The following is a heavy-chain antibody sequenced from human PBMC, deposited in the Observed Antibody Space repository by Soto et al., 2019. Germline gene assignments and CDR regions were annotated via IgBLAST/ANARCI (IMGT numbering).Heavy chain of an antibody. J-gene: IGHJ4*02. CDR3: VKDKSLAVADVYYFDY. CDR1: GFTFSDCG. CDR2: IKSKGDTT. V-gene: IGHV3-64D*06. D-gene: IGHD2-21*01. Sequence: AGTLTLSCSAFGFTFSDCGMHWVRQAQAKGQEFVSAIKSKGDTTYYAHTVRGRFTIYRDNTKNTLYLQMISLRGDAASVYYSVKDKSLAVADVYYFDYWGPGTLVTVSS.